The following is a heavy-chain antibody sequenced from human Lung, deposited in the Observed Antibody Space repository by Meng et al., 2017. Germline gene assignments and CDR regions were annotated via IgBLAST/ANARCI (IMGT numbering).Heavy chain of an antibody. CDR2: IDPKSGDT. D-gene: IGHD6-13*01. V-gene: IGHV1-2*06. CDR1: GYNFPDYG. J-gene: IGHJ4*02. Sequence: QVELVESGGEVKTPVASVKGSGKPSGYNFPDYGLRWVRRAPGQGLEWMGRIDPKSGDTHYAQRFQGRVTMTGDTSISTAYMELSGLRSDDTAMYYCARDEDISAAGKLFGDYWGQGTLVTVSS. CDR3: ARDEDISAAGKLFGDY.